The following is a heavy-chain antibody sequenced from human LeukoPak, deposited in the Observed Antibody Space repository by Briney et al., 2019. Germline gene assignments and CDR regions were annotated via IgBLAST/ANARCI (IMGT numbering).Heavy chain of an antibody. Sequence: GGSLRLSCAASGFTVRGDYMSWVRQAPGKGLEWVSVIYGAGSTYYADSVKGRFTISRDNSKNTLYLQMNSLRVEDTAVYYCARAIQFGGYFDYWGQGTLVTVSP. CDR3: ARAIQFGGYFDY. V-gene: IGHV3-53*01. J-gene: IGHJ4*02. D-gene: IGHD2-15*01. CDR1: GFTVRGDY. CDR2: IYGAGST.